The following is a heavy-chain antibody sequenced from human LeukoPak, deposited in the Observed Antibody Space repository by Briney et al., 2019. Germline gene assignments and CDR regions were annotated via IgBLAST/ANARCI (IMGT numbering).Heavy chain of an antibody. CDR3: AKEYPLVGSTGVLLDY. D-gene: IGHD1-26*01. Sequence: PGGPLGLSCPPSGFIFSSFGMHWVRQAPGKGLEWVTFLGYDGSNKYYADSVKGRFTISRDNSKNTLYLQMNSLRAEDTAVYYCAKEYPLVGSTGVLLDYWGQGTLVSVSS. V-gene: IGHV3-30*02. J-gene: IGHJ4*02. CDR2: LGYDGSNK. CDR1: GFIFSSFG.